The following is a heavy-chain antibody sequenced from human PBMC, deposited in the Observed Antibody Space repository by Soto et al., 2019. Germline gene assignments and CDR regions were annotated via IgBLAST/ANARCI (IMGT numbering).Heavy chain of an antibody. CDR3: ARDLGYYASDGYFDY. D-gene: IGHD3-22*01. CDR2: ISSSGSII. V-gene: IGHV3-11*01. CDR1: GFTFSDYY. J-gene: IGHJ4*02. Sequence: GGSLRLSCAASGFTFSDYYMSWIRQAPGKGLEWVSYISSSGSIIYYADSVKGRFTISRDNAKNSLYLQLNSLRAEDTAVYYCARDLGYYASDGYFDYWGQGTLVTVSS.